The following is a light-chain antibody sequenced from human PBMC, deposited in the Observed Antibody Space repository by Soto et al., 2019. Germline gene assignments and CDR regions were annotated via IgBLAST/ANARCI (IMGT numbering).Light chain of an antibody. V-gene: IGLV3-21*02. J-gene: IGLJ1*01. CDR1: NIGSKS. CDR2: DDR. Sequence: SYELTQPPSVSVAPGQTAKITCGGNNIGSKSVHWYQQKPGQAPVLVVYDDRERPSGIPDRFSGSKSGTSASLAISGLRSEDEADYYCASWDDSLSGYVFGTGTKLTVL. CDR3: ASWDDSLSGYV.